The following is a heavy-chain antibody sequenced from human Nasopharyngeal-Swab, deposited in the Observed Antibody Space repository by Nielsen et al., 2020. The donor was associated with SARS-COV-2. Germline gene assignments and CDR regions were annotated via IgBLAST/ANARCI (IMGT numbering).Heavy chain of an antibody. CDR3: ATDRVRFLDFGYYYYGMDV. J-gene: IGHJ6*02. CDR1: GYTLTELS. V-gene: IGHV1-24*01. CDR2: FDPEDGET. Sequence: ASVKVSCKVSGYTLTELSMHWGRQDPGKGLEWMGGFDPEDGETIYAQKFQGRVTMTEDTSTDTAYMELSSLRSEDTAVYYCATDRVRFLDFGYYYYGMDVWGQGTTVTVSS. D-gene: IGHD3-3*01.